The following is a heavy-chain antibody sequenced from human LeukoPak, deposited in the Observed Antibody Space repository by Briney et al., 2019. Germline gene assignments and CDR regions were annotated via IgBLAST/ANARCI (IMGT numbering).Heavy chain of an antibody. CDR2: ISSDGSST. CDR3: ASLMRAGGFDS. Sequence: GGSLRLSCAASGFTFSSYWMYRVRQAPGKGLVCVSRISSDGSSTTYADSVKGRFTISRDNAKNTLYLQMNSLRAEDTAVYYCASLMRAGGFDSWGQGTLVTVSS. J-gene: IGHJ4*02. V-gene: IGHV3-74*01. CDR1: GFTFSSYW. D-gene: IGHD2-8*01.